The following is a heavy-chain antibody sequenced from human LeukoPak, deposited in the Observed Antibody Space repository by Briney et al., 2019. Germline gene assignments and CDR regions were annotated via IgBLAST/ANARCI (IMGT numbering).Heavy chain of an antibody. D-gene: IGHD6-13*01. CDR3: ARDLIAAAGSFDY. CDR2: IYYSGST. V-gene: IGHV4-39*07. CDR1: GGSISGTTHY. Sequence: SETLSLTCTVSGGSISGTTHYWGWIRQPPGKGLEWSGSIYYSGSTYYNPSPKSRVTISVDTSKNQFSLKLSSVTAADTAVYYCARDLIAAAGSFDYWGQGTLVTVSS. J-gene: IGHJ4*02.